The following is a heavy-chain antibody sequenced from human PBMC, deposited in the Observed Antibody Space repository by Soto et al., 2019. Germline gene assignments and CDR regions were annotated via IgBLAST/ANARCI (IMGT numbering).Heavy chain of an antibody. Sequence: QVQLQQWGAGLLKPSETPSLTCAVYGGSLSGYYWSWIRQTPGKGLEWIGEINHSGSTNYNPSLKSRVTISVDTSKNQFSLKLSSVTAADTAVYYCARVSLSSWFDPWGQGTLVTVSS. J-gene: IGHJ5*02. V-gene: IGHV4-34*01. CDR2: INHSGST. D-gene: IGHD2-2*01. CDR1: GGSLSGYY. CDR3: ARVSLSSWFDP.